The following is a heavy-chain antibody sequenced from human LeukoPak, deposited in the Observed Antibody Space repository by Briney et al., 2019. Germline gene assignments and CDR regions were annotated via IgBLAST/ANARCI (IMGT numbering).Heavy chain of an antibody. CDR1: GFTFRSYA. CDR2: ISGSGGST. Sequence: GGSLRLSCAASGFTFRSYAMSWVRQAPGKGLEWVSAISGSGGSTYYADSVKGRFTISRDNSKNTLYLQMNSLRAEDTAVYYCAKGLARGSGSYYSDYWGQGTLVTVSS. J-gene: IGHJ4*02. CDR3: AKGLARGSGSYYSDY. D-gene: IGHD3-10*01. V-gene: IGHV3-23*01.